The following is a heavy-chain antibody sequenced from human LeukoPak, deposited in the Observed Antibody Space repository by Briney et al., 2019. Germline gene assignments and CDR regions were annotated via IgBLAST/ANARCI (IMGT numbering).Heavy chain of an antibody. V-gene: IGHV1-18*01. CDR2: ISAYNGNT. CDR3: ARDHYYDSSGYSPTDY. CDR1: GYTFTSYG. Sequence: ASVKVSCKASGYTFTSYGISWVRQAPGQGLEWMGWISAYNGNTNYAQKLQGRVTMTTDTSTSTAYMELRSLRSDDTAVYYCARDHYYDSSGYSPTDYWGQGTLVTVSS. D-gene: IGHD3-22*01. J-gene: IGHJ4*02.